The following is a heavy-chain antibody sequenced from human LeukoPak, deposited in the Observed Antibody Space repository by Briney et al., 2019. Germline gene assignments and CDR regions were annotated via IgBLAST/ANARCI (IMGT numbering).Heavy chain of an antibody. D-gene: IGHD3-22*01. CDR3: ARDGDYYDSRGDAFDI. CDR1: GFTFSSYS. CDR2: ISSSSSYI. Sequence: GGSLRLSCAASGFTFSSYSMNWVRQAPGKGLEWVSSISSSSSYIYYADSVKGRCTISRDNAKNSLYLQMNSLRAEDTAVYYCARDGDYYDSRGDAFDIWGQGAMVTVAS. V-gene: IGHV3-21*01. J-gene: IGHJ3*02.